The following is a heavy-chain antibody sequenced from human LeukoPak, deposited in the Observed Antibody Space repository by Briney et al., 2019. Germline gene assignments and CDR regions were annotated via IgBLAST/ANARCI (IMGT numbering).Heavy chain of an antibody. CDR2: ISCDGSTT. V-gene: IGHV3-74*01. J-gene: IGHJ4*02. CDR3: SWPRIDY. Sequence: GGSLRLSCATSALAFVSHEMLCVRQVPGKGLVWVSRISCDGSTTTYADSVKGRFTISRDHTKHILYLQMNGLSAHDTDIFYCSWPRIDYWGQGILVTVTS. CDR1: ALAFVSHE.